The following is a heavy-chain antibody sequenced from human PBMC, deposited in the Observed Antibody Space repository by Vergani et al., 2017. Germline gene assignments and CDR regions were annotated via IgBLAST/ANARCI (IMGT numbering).Heavy chain of an antibody. V-gene: IGHV1-2*02. CDR1: GYTFTGYY. CDR2: INPNSGGK. CDR3: ARATVTRRAENFDY. J-gene: IGHJ4*02. Sequence: QVQLVQSGAEVKKPGASVKVSCKASGYTFTGYYMHWVRQAPGQGLEWMGWINPNSGGKNYAQKFQGRVTMTRDTSISTAYMELSRLRSDDTAVYCCARATVTRRAENFDYWGQGTLVTVSS. D-gene: IGHD4-17*01.